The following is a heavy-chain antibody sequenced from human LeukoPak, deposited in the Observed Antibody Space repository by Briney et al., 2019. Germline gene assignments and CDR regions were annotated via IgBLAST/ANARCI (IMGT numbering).Heavy chain of an antibody. D-gene: IGHD3-3*01. V-gene: IGHV4-39*02. CDR3: ARERQNKDFWSGGDY. CDR2: IYYSGST. CDR1: GGSISSSSYY. Sequence: PSETLSLTCTVSGGSISSSSYYWGWIRQPPGKGLEWIGSIYYSGSTYYNPSLKSRVTISVDTSKNQFSLKLSSVTAEDTAVYYCARERQNKDFWSGGDYWGQGTLVTVSS. J-gene: IGHJ4*02.